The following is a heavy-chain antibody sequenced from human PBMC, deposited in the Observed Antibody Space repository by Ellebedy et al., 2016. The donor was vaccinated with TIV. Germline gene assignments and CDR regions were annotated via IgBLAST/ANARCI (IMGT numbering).Heavy chain of an antibody. D-gene: IGHD1-26*01. CDR1: GGSISSGGFS. J-gene: IGHJ6*02. CDR2: MYHTEST. Sequence: MPSETLSLTCAVSGGSISSGGFSWSWIRQPPGTGLEWIGYMYHTESTYYNPSLRSRVTIAVDKSKNHFSLKLASVTAADTAVYYCARVKWEPPNHYYYGMDVWGQGTTVTVSS. V-gene: IGHV4-30-2*01. CDR3: ARVKWEPPNHYYYGMDV.